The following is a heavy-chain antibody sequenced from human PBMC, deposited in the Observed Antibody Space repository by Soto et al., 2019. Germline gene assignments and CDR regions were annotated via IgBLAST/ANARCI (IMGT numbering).Heavy chain of an antibody. D-gene: IGHD2-15*01. CDR1: GYTFTSYY. V-gene: IGHV1-46*03. J-gene: IGHJ1*01. Sequence: ASVKVSCKASGYTFTSYYMHWVRQAPGQGLEWMGIINPSGGSTSYAQKFQGRVTMTRDTSTSTVYMELSSLRSEDTAVYYCARDGVHCSGGSCYSHYAEYIQLWGQGILVTVSS. CDR2: INPSGGST. CDR3: ARDGVHCSGGSCYSHYAEYIQL.